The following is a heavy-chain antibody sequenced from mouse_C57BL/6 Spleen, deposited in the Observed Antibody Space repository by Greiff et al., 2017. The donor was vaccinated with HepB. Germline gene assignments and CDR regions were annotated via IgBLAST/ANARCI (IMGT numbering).Heavy chain of an antibody. D-gene: IGHD1-1*01. Sequence: QVQLKQSGAELAKPGASVKLSCKASGYTFTSYWMHWVKQRPGQGLEWIGYINPSSGYTKYNQKFKDKATLTADKSSSTAYMQLSSLTYEDSAVYYCAPNYYGSSYPFAYWGQGTLVTVSA. J-gene: IGHJ3*01. CDR1: GYTFTSYW. CDR3: APNYYGSSYPFAY. V-gene: IGHV1-7*01. CDR2: INPSSGYT.